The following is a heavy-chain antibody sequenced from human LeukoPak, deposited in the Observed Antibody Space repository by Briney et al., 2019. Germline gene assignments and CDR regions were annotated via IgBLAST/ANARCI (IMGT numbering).Heavy chain of an antibody. V-gene: IGHV3-21*01. Sequence: GGSLRLSCAASGFTFSSYSMNWVRQAPGKGLEWVSSISSSSSYIYYADSVKGRFTISRDNAKNSLYLQMNSLRAEDTAVYYCARDHRDRSHFDHWGQGTLVTVSS. CDR2: ISSSSSYI. J-gene: IGHJ4*02. CDR3: ARDHRDRSHFDH. CDR1: GFTFSSYS.